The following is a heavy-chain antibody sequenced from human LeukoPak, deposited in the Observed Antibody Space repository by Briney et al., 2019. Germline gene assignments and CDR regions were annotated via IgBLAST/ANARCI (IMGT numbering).Heavy chain of an antibody. Sequence: SETLSLTCAVYGGSFSGYYWSWIRQPPRKGLWCRGEIYHRGSTNYNPSLKSRVTISVDTSKNQFSLKLSSVTAADTAVYYCARGTPTAGSLDSGSYPGGNYWGQGTLVTVSS. CDR1: GGSFSGYY. CDR3: ARGTPTAGSLDSGSYPGGNY. D-gene: IGHD1-26*01. J-gene: IGHJ4*02. V-gene: IGHV4-34*01. CDR2: IYHRGST.